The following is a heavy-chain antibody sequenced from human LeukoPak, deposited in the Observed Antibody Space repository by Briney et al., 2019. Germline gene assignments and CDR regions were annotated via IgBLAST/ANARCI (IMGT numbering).Heavy chain of an antibody. D-gene: IGHD3-10*01. V-gene: IGHV4-34*01. Sequence: SETLSLTCAVYGGSFSGYYWSWIRQPPGKGLEWIGEINHSGSTNYNPSLKSRVTISVDTSKNQFSLKLSSVTAADTAVYYCARNPTGSTLDYWGQGTLVTVSS. CDR1: GGSFSGYY. CDR3: ARNPTGSTLDY. CDR2: INHSGST. J-gene: IGHJ4*02.